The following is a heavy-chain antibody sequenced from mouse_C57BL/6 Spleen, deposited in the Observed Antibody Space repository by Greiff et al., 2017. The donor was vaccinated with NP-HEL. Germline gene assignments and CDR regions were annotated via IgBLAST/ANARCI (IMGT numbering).Heavy chain of an antibody. CDR2: ISNGGGST. CDR3: ARQTYDTFAY. V-gene: IGHV5-12*01. J-gene: IGHJ3*01. Sequence: EVKLMESGGGLVQPGGSLKLSCAASGFTFSDYYMYWVRQTPEKRLEWVAYISNGGGSTYYPDTVKGRFTIVRDNAKNTLYLQMSRLKSEDTAMYYCARQTYDTFAYWGQGTLVTVSA. CDR1: GFTFSDYY. D-gene: IGHD2-3*01.